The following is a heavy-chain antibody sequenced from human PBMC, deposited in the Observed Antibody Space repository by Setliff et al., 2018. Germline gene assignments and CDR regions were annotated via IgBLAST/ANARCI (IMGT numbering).Heavy chain of an antibody. CDR1: GGSISNTFYY. CDR2: IYTSWST. CDR3: ARMSGFLYIDV. V-gene: IGHV4-61*09. J-gene: IGHJ6*04. Sequence: LSLTCAVSGGSISNTFYYWTWIRQPAGKGLEWIGQIYTSWSTNYNPSLKSRVTISVDTSKNQFSLQLSSVTAADTAVYYCARMSGFLYIDVWGKGTTVTVSS. D-gene: IGHD3-3*01.